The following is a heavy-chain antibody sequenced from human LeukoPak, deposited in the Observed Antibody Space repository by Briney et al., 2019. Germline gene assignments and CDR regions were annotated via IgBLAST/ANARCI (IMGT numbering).Heavy chain of an antibody. D-gene: IGHD1-1*01. CDR2: ISSSSAYI. V-gene: IGHV3-21*01. CDR3: ERDWNYYYLDV. J-gene: IGHJ6*03. CDR1: GFSFSTYS. Sequence: PGGSLRLSCAASGFSFSTYSMNWVRQAPGKGLEWVSSISSSSAYIYYADSVKGRFIISRDNAENSLYLQLNSLRAEDTAVYYCERDWNYYYLDVWGKGSTVTVSS.